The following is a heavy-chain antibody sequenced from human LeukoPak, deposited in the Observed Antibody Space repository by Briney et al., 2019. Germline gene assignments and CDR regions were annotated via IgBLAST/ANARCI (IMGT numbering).Heavy chain of an antibody. D-gene: IGHD3-22*01. V-gene: IGHV4-34*01. CDR2: INHSGST. CDR3: ARGTYYYDSSGYYSNWFDP. J-gene: IGHJ5*02. Sequence: PSETLSLTCAVYGGSFSGYYWSWIRQPPGKGLEWIGEINHSGSTNYNPSLKSRVTISVDTPKNQFSLKLSSVTAADTAVYYCARGTYYYDSSGYYSNWFDPWGQGTLVTVSS. CDR1: GGSFSGYY.